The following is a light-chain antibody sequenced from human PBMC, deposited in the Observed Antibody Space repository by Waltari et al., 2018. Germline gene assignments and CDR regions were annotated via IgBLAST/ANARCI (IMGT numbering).Light chain of an antibody. Sequence: QSALTQPRPVAGSPGQSVTISCTGTSTDVGTYNRFPWYQQSPGKAPKLMIYDVSKRPSGVPSRFSGSKSGNTASLTISGLQAEDEADYYCCSYAGAYTYVFGTGTKVTVL. CDR3: CSYAGAYTYV. J-gene: IGLJ1*01. CDR2: DVS. CDR1: STDVGTYNR. V-gene: IGLV2-11*01.